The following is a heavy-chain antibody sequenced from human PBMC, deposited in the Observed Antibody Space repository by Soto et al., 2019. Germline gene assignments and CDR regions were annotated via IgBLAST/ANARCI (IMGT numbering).Heavy chain of an antibody. CDR1: GGTFKSFT. CDR3: ATKGVSGWFFDY. CDR2: IIPIFETA. D-gene: IGHD6-19*01. Sequence: GASVKVSFKASGGTFKSFTFTWVRQAPGQGLEWMGGIIPIFETANYAQKFQDRVTITADESTSTVYMELSSLRSADTAVYYCATKGVSGWFFDYWGQGTVVTVSS. V-gene: IGHV1-69*13. J-gene: IGHJ4*02.